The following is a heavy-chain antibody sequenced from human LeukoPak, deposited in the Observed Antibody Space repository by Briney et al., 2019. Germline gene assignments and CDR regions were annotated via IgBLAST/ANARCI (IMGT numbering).Heavy chain of an antibody. CDR1: GFTFSSYW. CDR3: ARLIGLVPDYFDY. CDR2: IKQDGSEK. D-gene: IGHD3/OR15-3a*01. J-gene: IGHJ4*02. Sequence: GGSLRLSCAASGFTFSSYWMSWVRQAPGKGLEWVANIKQDGSEKYYVDSVKGRFTISRDNAKSSLYLQMDTLRAEDTAVYYCARLIGLVPDYFDYWGQGTLVTVSS. V-gene: IGHV3-7*01.